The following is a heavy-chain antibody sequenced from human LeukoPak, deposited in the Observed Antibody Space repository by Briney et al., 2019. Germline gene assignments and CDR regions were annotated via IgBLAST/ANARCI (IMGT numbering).Heavy chain of an antibody. D-gene: IGHD3-10*01. CDR3: ARHSSYGHFDY. J-gene: IGHJ4*02. Sequence: SDTLSLTCTVSGDSFSSYYWRWIRQPPGKGLEWIGYIYYSGSTNYNPSLKSRVTISVDTSKKQFSLKLTSVTAADTAVYYCARHSSYGHFDYWGRGTLVTASS. V-gene: IGHV4-59*08. CDR2: IYYSGST. CDR1: GDSFSSYY.